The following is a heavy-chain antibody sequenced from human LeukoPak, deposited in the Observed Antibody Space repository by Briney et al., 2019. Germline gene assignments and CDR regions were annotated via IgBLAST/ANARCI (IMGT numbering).Heavy chain of an antibody. CDR2: ISGNGGDT. CDR1: GSTFSHYA. D-gene: IGHD2-21*01. CDR3: AKDFRIGYSAHFDY. Sequence: GGSLRLSCAASGSTFSHYAMSWVRQTPGKGLEWVSVISGNGGDTYYADSVKGRFSISRDYSKNTLYLQMDSLRGEDTAVYYCAKDFRIGYSAHFDYWGQGALVTVSS. V-gene: IGHV3-23*01. J-gene: IGHJ4*02.